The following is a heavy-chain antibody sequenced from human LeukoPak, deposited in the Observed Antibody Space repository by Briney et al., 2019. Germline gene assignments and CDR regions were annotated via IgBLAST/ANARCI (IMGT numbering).Heavy chain of an antibody. CDR1: GFTFSSYN. CDR3: XXXXXXXXXXXXXAEGICYFDY. Sequence: GGSLRLSCAASGFTFSSYNMTWVRQAPGKGLEWVSYISSSTSTIYYADSVKGRFTISRDNAKKSMDLQMNSLRAEDTAVYYXXXXXXXXXXXXXXAEGICYFDYWGQGTLVTVSS. J-gene: IGHJ4*02. CDR2: ISSSTSTI. D-gene: IGHD2-15*01. V-gene: IGHV3-48*01.